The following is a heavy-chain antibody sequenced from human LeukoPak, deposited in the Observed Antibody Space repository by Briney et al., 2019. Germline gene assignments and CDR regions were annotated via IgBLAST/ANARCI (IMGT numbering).Heavy chain of an antibody. J-gene: IGHJ6*02. D-gene: IGHD4-17*01. CDR1: GFTFSSYA. V-gene: IGHV3-23*01. Sequence: GGSLRLSCAASGFTFSSYATTWVRQAPGRGLEWVSALSGNGGTTYYADSVKGRFTISRDNSKNTLYLQMNSLRDEDTAVYYCARGPGGYGDLYYYGMDIWGQGTTVTVSS. CDR3: ARGPGGYGDLYYYGMDI. CDR2: LSGNGGTT.